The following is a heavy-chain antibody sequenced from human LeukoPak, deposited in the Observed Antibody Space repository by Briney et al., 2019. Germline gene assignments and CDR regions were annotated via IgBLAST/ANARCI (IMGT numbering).Heavy chain of an antibody. J-gene: IGHJ5*02. CDR1: GGSISSYY. Sequence: SETLSLTCTLSGGSISSYYCSWIRQPPGKGLEWIGYISYSGNTNYNPSLKSRVTISVDTSKNQFSLKLSSVTAADTAVYYCARDYNGSTRFDPWGQGTLVTVSS. V-gene: IGHV4-59*01. CDR2: ISYSGNT. CDR3: ARDYNGSTRFDP. D-gene: IGHD3-10*01.